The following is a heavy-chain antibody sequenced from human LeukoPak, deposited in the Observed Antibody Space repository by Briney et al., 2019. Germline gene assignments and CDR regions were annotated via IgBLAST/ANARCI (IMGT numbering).Heavy chain of an antibody. J-gene: IGHJ6*02. CDR1: GYSFTSYW. CDR2: IGASDSYT. V-gene: IGHV5-10-1*01. Sequence: GESLKISCKGSGYSFTSYWITWVRQMPGKGLEWMGRIGASDSYTNYSPSFEGHVTISADKSIITAYLQWSSLKASDIAMYCCARQDGMIRGDGMDVWGQGTTVTVSS. CDR3: ARQDGMIRGDGMDV. D-gene: IGHD3-16*01.